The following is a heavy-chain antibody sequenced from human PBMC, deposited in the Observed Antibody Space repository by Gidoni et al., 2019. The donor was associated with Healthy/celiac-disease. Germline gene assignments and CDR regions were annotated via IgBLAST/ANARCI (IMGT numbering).Heavy chain of an antibody. J-gene: IGHJ6*02. V-gene: IGHV1-69*02. Sequence: QVQLVQSGAEVKKPGSSVKVSCKASGGTFSSYTISWVRQAPGQGLEWMGRIIPILGIANYAQKFQGRVTITADKSTSTAYMELSSLRSEDTAVYYCARAGGFESPYYYYGMDVWGQGTTVTVSS. CDR1: GGTFSSYT. CDR2: IIPILGIA. D-gene: IGHD3-9*01. CDR3: ARAGGFESPYYYYGMDV.